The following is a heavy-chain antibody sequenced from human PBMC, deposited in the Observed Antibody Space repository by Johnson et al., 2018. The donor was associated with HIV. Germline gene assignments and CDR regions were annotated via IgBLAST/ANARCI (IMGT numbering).Heavy chain of an antibody. CDR2: IRYDGRNK. Sequence: QVQLVESGGGVVQPGGSLRLSCAASGFTFSSYGMHWVRQAPGKGLEWVAFIRYDGRNKYYADSVKGRFTISRDNSKNTLYPQMNSLRAEDTAVYYCAKVGPANDVLGAGDAFDIWGQGTMVTVSS. V-gene: IGHV3-30*02. J-gene: IGHJ3*02. D-gene: IGHD2-8*01. CDR3: AKVGPANDVLGAGDAFDI. CDR1: GFTFSSYG.